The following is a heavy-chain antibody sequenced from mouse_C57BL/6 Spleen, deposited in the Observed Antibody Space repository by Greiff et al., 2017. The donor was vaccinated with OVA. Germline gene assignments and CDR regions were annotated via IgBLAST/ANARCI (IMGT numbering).Heavy chain of an antibody. D-gene: IGHD2-5*01. CDR3: SRGGAYYSNYERFAF. CDR2: ICTGSGSD. J-gene: IGHJ3*01. Sequence: LEESGAELMKPGASVKLSCKATGYTFTGYWIEWVQQRPGQGLEWIGEICTGSGSDNYKEKFKGKAKFTADTSSNTAYMLLISLTTEDSAIYYCSRGGAYYSNYERFAFWGQGTLVTVSA. V-gene: IGHV1-9*01. CDR1: GYTFTGYW.